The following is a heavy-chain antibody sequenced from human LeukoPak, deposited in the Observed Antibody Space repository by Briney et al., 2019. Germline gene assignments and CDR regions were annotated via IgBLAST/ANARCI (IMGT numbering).Heavy chain of an antibody. J-gene: IGHJ6*02. CDR2: MNPNSGDT. CDR1: GYTFTSYH. D-gene: IGHD2-2*01. CDR3: ARFSCSSTDCYYHYYYGMDV. Sequence: ASVKVSCKGSGYTFTSYHINWVRQATGQGLEWMGWMNPNSGDTGYAQKFQGRLTMTRNNSISTVYMELSSLRSEDTAVYYCARFSCSSTDCYYHYYYGMDVWGQGTTVTVSS. V-gene: IGHV1-8*01.